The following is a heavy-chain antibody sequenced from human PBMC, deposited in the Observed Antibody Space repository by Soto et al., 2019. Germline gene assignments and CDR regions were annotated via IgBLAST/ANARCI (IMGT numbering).Heavy chain of an antibody. CDR2: INAGNGNT. Sequence: QVQLVQSGAEVKKPGASVKVSCKASGYTFTSYAMHWVRQAPGQRLEWMGWINAGNGNTKYSQKFQGRVTITRDTSASTAYMELSSRRSEDTAVYYCARDLGYCSGGSCPYHYWFDPWGQGTLVTVSS. V-gene: IGHV1-3*01. J-gene: IGHJ5*02. CDR3: ARDLGYCSGGSCPYHYWFDP. D-gene: IGHD2-15*01. CDR1: GYTFTSYA.